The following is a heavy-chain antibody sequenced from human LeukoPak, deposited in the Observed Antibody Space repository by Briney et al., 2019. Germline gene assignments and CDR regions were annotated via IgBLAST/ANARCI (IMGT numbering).Heavy chain of an antibody. CDR1: GFTFSSYD. Sequence: GGSLRLSCAASGFTFSSYDMHWVRQATGKGLEWVSAIGTAGDTYYPGSVKGRFTISRENAKNSLYLQMNSLRAGDTAVYYCARMLAAGSAFDIWGQGTMVTVSS. D-gene: IGHD6-13*01. J-gene: IGHJ3*02. V-gene: IGHV3-13*01. CDR2: IGTAGDT. CDR3: ARMLAAGSAFDI.